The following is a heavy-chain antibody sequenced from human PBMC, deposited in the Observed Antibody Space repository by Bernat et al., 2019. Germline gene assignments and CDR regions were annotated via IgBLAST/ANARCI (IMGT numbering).Heavy chain of an antibody. D-gene: IGHD3-16*01. CDR3: AKEETLGEYYFDY. CDR1: GFTLRSYE. J-gene: IGHJ4*02. Sequence: EVQLVGSGGGLIQPGGSLRLSCAASGFTLRSYEMNWVRQAPGKGLEWVSNINTDSSTIQYADSVKGRFTISRDNAKNSLYLQMNSLKAEDTAVYYCAKEETLGEYYFDYWGQGTLVTVSS. CDR2: INTDSSTI. V-gene: IGHV3-48*03.